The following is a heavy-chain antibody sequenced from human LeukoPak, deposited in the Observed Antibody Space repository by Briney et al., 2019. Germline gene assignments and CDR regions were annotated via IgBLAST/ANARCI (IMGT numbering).Heavy chain of an antibody. V-gene: IGHV4-59*01. CDR2: NSYSGNT. CDR3: ARVGSGSFDY. CDR1: GGSISSYY. J-gene: IGHJ4*02. D-gene: IGHD1-26*01. Sequence: SETLSLTCTVSGGSISSYYWSWIRQPPGKGLEWIGYNSYSGNTNYNPSLKSRVTISVGTSKNHFSLNLRSVTAADTAVYYCARVGSGSFDYWGQGTLVTVSS.